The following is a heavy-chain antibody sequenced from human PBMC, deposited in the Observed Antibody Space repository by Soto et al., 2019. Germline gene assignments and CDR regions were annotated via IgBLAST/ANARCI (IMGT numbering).Heavy chain of an antibody. CDR1: GGSISNSRYY. D-gene: IGHD3-22*01. Sequence: PSETRSLTCTVSGGSISNSRYYWAWIRQPPGKGLEWIGSIYHTGNTYYNPSLRSRVTISVDTSKNQFSLKLTSVTAADTAVYYCARDYYDSSDYTTNWFDPWGQGTLVTVSS. V-gene: IGHV4-39*01. J-gene: IGHJ5*02. CDR2: IYHTGNT. CDR3: ARDYYDSSDYTTNWFDP.